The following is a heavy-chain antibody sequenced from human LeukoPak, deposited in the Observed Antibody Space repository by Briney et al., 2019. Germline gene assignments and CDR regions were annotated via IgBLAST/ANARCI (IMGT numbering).Heavy chain of an antibody. J-gene: IGHJ5*02. CDR3: ARDRCRFAP. V-gene: IGHV4-4*07. CDR1: GYSISSDY. CDR2: IYTSGST. Sequence: PSETLSLTCTVSGYSISSDYCSWFLQPAGQGLEWIGCIYTSGSTNYNPSLKRRVTMSVDASKNQFSLTLRTLTAADTAVYDFARDRCRFAPWGQGTLVTVSS. D-gene: IGHD2-15*01.